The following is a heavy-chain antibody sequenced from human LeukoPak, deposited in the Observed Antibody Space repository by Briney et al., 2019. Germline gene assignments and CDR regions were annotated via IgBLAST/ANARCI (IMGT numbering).Heavy chain of an antibody. J-gene: IGHJ4*02. V-gene: IGHV4-39*01. CDR2: IYYSGST. Sequence: SETLSLTCTVSGGSISSSSYYWGWIRQPPGEGLEWIGSIYYSGSTYYNPSLKSRVTISVDTSKNQFSLKLSSVTAADTAVYYCARLSLVVVAFYWGQGTLVTVSS. D-gene: IGHD2-15*01. CDR1: GGSISSSSYY. CDR3: ARLSLVVVAFY.